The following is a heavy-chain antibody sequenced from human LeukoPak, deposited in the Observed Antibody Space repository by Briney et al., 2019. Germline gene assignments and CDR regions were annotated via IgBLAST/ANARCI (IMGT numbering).Heavy chain of an antibody. CDR2: MNPNSGNT. CDR1: GYTFTSYD. CDR3: AREPRYDFWSGYHDAFDI. D-gene: IGHD3-3*01. J-gene: IGHJ3*02. V-gene: IGHV1-8*03. Sequence: ASVKVSCKASGYTFTSYDINWVRQATGQGLEWMGWMNPNSGNTGYAQKFQGRVTITRNTSISTAYMELSSLRSEDTAVYYCAREPRYDFWSGYHDAFDIWGQGTMVTVSS.